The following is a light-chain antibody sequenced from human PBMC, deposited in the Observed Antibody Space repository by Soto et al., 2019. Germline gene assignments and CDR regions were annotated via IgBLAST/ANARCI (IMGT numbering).Light chain of an antibody. CDR3: SSFTTISSLV. CDR1: SSDVGGFDS. CDR2: DVS. Sequence: QSALSQPASVSGSPGQPITISCNGTSSDVGGFDSVAWYQHNPGKAPKLMIYDVSNRPSGVSSRFSGSKSGNTASLSISGLQTEDEANYYCSSFTTISSLVVGTGTKVTVL. J-gene: IGLJ1*01. V-gene: IGLV2-14*01.